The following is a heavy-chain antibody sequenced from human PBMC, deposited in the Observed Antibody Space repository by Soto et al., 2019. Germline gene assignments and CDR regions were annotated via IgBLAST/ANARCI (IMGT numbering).Heavy chain of an antibody. CDR2: IIPIFGTA. CDR1: GGTFSSYA. J-gene: IGHJ6*02. D-gene: IGHD6-19*01. CDR3: AAGGYSSGWIDPNYYYGMDV. V-gene: IGHV1-69*13. Sequence: SVKVSCKASGGTFSSYAISWVRQAPGQGLEWMGGIIPIFGTANYAQKFQGRVTITADESTSTAYMELSSLRSEDTAVYYCAAGGYSSGWIDPNYYYGMDVWGQGTTVTVSS.